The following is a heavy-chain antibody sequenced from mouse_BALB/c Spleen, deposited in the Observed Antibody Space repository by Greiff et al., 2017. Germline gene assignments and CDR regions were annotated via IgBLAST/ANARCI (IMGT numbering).Heavy chain of an antibody. CDR3: AKGAGTRAMDY. Sequence: EVKLVESGGGLVQPGGSRKLSCAASGFTFSSFGMHWVRQAPEKGLEWVAYISSGSSTIYYADTVKGRFTISRDNPKNTLFLQMTSLRSEDTAMYYCAKGAGTRAMDYWGQGTSVTVSS. J-gene: IGHJ4*01. CDR2: ISSGSSTI. CDR1: GFTFSSFG. V-gene: IGHV5-17*02. D-gene: IGHD4-1*01.